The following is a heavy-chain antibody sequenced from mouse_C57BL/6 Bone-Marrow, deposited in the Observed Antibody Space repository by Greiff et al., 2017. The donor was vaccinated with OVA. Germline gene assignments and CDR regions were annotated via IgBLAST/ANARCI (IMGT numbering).Heavy chain of an antibody. D-gene: IGHD1-1*01. CDR3: ARSHYYGSSYGAMDD. CDR2: IDPENGNT. J-gene: IGHJ4*01. CDR1: GFNIKNTY. V-gene: IGHV14-3*01. Sequence: DVQLQESVAELVRPGASVKLSCTASGFNIKNTYMHWVKQRPEQGLEWIGRIDPENGNTKYAPKFQGKATITADTSSNTDYLQLSSLTSEATAIYYCARSHYYGSSYGAMDDWGQGTSVTVSS.